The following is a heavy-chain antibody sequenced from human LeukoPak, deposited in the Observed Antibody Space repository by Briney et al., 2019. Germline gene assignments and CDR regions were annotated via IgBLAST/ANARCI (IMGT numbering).Heavy chain of an antibody. Sequence: PSETLSLTCTVSGGSISSSSYYWGWIRQPPGKGLEYIGSIYYSGTTYDNPSLQSRVTISVDTSNNQFSLRLTSVTAADTAVYYCARAPIPYDRSRTDYRFDPWGQGTLVTVAS. CDR3: ARAPIPYDRSRTDYRFDP. CDR2: IYYSGTT. D-gene: IGHD3-16*01. J-gene: IGHJ5*02. CDR1: GGSISSSSYY. V-gene: IGHV4-39*07.